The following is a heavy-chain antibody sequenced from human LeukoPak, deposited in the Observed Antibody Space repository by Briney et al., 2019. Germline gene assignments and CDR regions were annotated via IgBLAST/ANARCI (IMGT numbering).Heavy chain of an antibody. Sequence: SETLSLTCTVSGGSISSYYWSWIRQPPGKGLEWIGYIYYSGSTNYNPSLKSRVTISVDTSKNQFSPKLSSVTAADTAVYYCARGAYYYDSSGYYYVLFDYWGQGTLVTVSS. D-gene: IGHD3-22*01. V-gene: IGHV4-59*01. CDR2: IYYSGST. CDR3: ARGAYYYDSSGYYYVLFDY. CDR1: GGSISSYY. J-gene: IGHJ4*02.